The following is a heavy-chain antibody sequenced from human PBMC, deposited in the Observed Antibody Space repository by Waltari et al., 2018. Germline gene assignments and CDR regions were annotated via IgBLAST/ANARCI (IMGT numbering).Heavy chain of an antibody. J-gene: IGHJ3*01. CDR3: ATYIGASLGTAAFDV. Sequence: QLQLQESGPGLVRPSETLSPTCSVPGGSIASNRQQWGWILQSPGQGLEWIANIPYTGPTYSGPSLKSRVTLSRDTSKNQLSLTLDSVTAADTAVYYCATYIGASLGTAAFDVWGQGTMVTVSS. D-gene: IGHD5-12*01. V-gene: IGHV4-39*01. CDR2: IPYTGPT. CDR1: GGSIASNRQQ.